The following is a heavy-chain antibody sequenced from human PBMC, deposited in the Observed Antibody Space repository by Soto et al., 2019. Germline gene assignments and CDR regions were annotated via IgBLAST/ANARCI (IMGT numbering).Heavy chain of an antibody. D-gene: IGHD3-9*01. CDR1: GFTFDDYA. CDR2: ISWNSGSI. CDR3: AKARAHFLTGYPQPFDY. Sequence: GGSLRLSCAASGFTFDDYAMHWVRQAPGKGLEWVSVISWNSGSIGYADSVKGRFTISRDNAKNSLYLQMNSLRAEDTALYYCAKARAHFLTGYPQPFDYWGQGTLVTVSS. V-gene: IGHV3-9*01. J-gene: IGHJ4*02.